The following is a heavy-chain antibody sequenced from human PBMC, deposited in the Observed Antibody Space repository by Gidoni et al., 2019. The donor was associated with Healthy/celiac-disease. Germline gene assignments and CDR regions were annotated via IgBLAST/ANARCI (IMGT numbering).Heavy chain of an antibody. CDR3: ARIVVVPAAIPYYYGMDV. D-gene: IGHD2-2*01. J-gene: IGHJ6*02. Sequence: EVQPVQSGAVVNKPAESLTISCYGSGYSFTCSWIGWWRQMPGKGLEWMGIIYPGDSDTRYSPSFQGQVTISADKSISTAYLQWSSLKASDTAMYYCARIVVVPAAIPYYYGMDVWGQGTTVTVSS. CDR1: GYSFTCSW. V-gene: IGHV5-51*01. CDR2: IYPGDSDT.